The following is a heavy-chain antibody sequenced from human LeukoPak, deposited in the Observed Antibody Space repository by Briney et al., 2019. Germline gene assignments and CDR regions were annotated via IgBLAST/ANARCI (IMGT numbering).Heavy chain of an antibody. D-gene: IGHD2-2*01. CDR2: ISSSGSTI. J-gene: IGHJ4*02. CDR3: ARETDSTLFDY. V-gene: IGHV3-48*03. CDR1: GFTFSIFE. Sequence: PGGSLRLSCAASGFTFSIFEMNWVRQAPGKGLEWVSYISSSGSTIYYADSVKGRFTISRDNARNSLDLQMDILRAEDTAVYYCARETDSTLFDYWGQGTLVTVSS.